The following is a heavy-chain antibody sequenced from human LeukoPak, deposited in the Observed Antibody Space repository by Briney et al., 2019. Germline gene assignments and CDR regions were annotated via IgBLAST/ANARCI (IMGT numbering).Heavy chain of an antibody. D-gene: IGHD6-13*01. J-gene: IGHJ4*02. CDR2: IVGSSST. CDR1: GFTFSNFA. Sequence: GGSLRLSCAASGFTFSNFAMTWVRQAPGKGLEWVSSIVGSSSTYYADSLKGRFTISRDNAKNTLYLQLNSLRAEDSAVYYCAKATAADVYYFDYWGQGTLVTVSS. CDR3: AKATAADVYYFDY. V-gene: IGHV3-21*04.